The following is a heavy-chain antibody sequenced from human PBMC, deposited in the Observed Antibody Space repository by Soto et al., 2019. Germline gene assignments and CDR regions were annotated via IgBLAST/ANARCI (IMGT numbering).Heavy chain of an antibody. D-gene: IGHD6-19*01. CDR2: IDNDGSSR. V-gene: IGHV3-74*01. CDR1: GFAFSSNG. Sequence: EVQLVESGGGLVQPGGSLRLSCAASGFAFSSNGMHWVRQGPGKGLVWVSRIDNDGSSRDYADSVKGRFTISRDNAKNTLYLEMSSLRAEDTAVYYCATGSGWYSPDYWGQGTLVTVSS. J-gene: IGHJ4*02. CDR3: ATGSGWYSPDY.